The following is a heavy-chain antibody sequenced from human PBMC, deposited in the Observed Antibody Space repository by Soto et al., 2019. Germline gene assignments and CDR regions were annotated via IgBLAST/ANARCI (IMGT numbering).Heavy chain of an antibody. CDR3: ARGDGPTCFDY. CDR2: ISSNGGST. CDR1: GFTFSSYA. Sequence: GGSLRLSCAASGFTFSSYAMHWVRQAPGKGLEYVSAISSNGGSTYYANSVKGRFTISRDNSKNTLYLQMGSLRAEDMAVYYCARGDGPTCFDYWGQGTLVTVSS. J-gene: IGHJ4*02. V-gene: IGHV3-64*01. D-gene: IGHD1-1*01.